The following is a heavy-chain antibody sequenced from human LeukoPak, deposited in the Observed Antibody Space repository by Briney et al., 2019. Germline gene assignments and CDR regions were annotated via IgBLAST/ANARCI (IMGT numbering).Heavy chain of an antibody. CDR1: GFTFNIYG. V-gene: IGHV3-23*01. D-gene: IGHD2-2*01. CDR3: AKRSCSTSGCYHLDY. CDR2: VCGGNDI. J-gene: IGHJ4*02. Sequence: GGSLRLSCAASGFTFNIYGMSWVRQAPGKGLEGVSSVCGGNDIHYADSVKGRFTISRDNSKNTLFLQMNSLRAEDTAIYYCAKRSCSTSGCYHLDYWGQGTLVTVSS.